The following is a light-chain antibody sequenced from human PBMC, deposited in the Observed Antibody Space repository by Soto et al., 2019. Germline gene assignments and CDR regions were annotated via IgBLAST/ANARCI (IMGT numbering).Light chain of an antibody. CDR3: AAWDDSLNGYV. Sequence: QSVLTQPLSASGTPGQRVTISCSGSSSNIESNTVNWYQQLPGTAPKLLIYRNNERPSGVPDRFSGSKSGTSASLAISGLQSEDEADYYCAAWDDSLNGYVFGTGTKVTVL. CDR1: SSNIESNT. CDR2: RNN. V-gene: IGLV1-44*01. J-gene: IGLJ1*01.